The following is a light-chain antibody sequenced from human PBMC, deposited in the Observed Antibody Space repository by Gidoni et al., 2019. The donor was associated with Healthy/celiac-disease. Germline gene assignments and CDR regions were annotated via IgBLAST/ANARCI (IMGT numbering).Light chain of an antibody. CDR1: SSTIGAGYD. V-gene: IGLV1-40*01. CDR2: GNS. J-gene: IGLJ3*02. CDR3: QSYDSSLSGWV. Sequence: QSVLTQPPSVSGAPGQRVTISCTGSSSTIGAGYDVHWYQQLPGTAPKLLIYGNSNRPSGVPDRFSGSKSGTSASLAITWLQAEDEADYYCQSYDSSLSGWVFGGGTKLTVL.